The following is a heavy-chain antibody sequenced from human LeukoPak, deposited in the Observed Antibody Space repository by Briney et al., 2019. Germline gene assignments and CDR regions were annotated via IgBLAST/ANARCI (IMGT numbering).Heavy chain of an antibody. CDR1: GYTLTELS. CDR3: ATFGGRWLHHDY. Sequence: ASVKVSCKVSGYTLTELSMHWVRQDPGKGLEWMGGFDPEDGETIYAQKFQGRVTMTEDTSTDTAYMELSSLRSEDTAVYYCATFGGRWLHHDYWGQGTLVTVSS. V-gene: IGHV1-24*01. J-gene: IGHJ4*02. CDR2: FDPEDGET. D-gene: IGHD5-24*01.